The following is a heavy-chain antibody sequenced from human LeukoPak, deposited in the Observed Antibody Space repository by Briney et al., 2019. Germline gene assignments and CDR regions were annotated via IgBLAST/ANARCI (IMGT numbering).Heavy chain of an antibody. Sequence: SVKVSCKASGGTFSSYAISWVRQAPGQGLEWMGGIIPIFGTANYAHKFQGRVTITADESTSTAYMELSSLRSEDTAVYYCARDIRYAPLAYCGGDCSTDAFDIWGQGTMVTVSS. V-gene: IGHV1-69*01. D-gene: IGHD2-21*01. CDR2: IIPIFGTA. CDR3: ARDIRYAPLAYCGGDCSTDAFDI. J-gene: IGHJ3*02. CDR1: GGTFSSYA.